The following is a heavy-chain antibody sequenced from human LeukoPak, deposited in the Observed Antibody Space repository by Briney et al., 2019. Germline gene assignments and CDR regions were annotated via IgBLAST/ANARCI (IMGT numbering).Heavy chain of an antibody. J-gene: IGHJ3*02. Sequence: ASVKVSCKASGYTFTGYYIHWVRQAPGQRLEWMGWINPNSGGTNYAQKFQGRVTMTRDTSISTAYMELSRLRSDDTAVYYCASSVGATFDAFDIWGQGTMVTVSS. V-gene: IGHV1-2*02. CDR1: GYTFTGYY. D-gene: IGHD1-26*01. CDR2: INPNSGGT. CDR3: ASSVGATFDAFDI.